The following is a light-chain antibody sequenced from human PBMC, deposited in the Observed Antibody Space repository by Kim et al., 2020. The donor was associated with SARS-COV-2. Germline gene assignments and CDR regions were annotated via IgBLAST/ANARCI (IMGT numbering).Light chain of an antibody. CDR1: SSTDGSST. V-gene: IGLV1-44*01. J-gene: IGLJ2*01. CDR3: AAWDDSLHVV. Sequence: PGQRFTYSVAGGSSTDGSSTLNGSQQLPGTAPKLLIYSNNQRPSGVPDRFSGSKSGTSASLAVSGLQSEDGADYYCAAWDDSLHVVFGGGTQLTVL. CDR2: SNN.